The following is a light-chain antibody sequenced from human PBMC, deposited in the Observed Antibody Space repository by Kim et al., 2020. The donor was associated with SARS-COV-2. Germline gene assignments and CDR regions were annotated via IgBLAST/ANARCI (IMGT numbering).Light chain of an antibody. CDR2: DAS. J-gene: IGKJ4*01. Sequence: IEMTQSPSTLSASVGDRITITCRASQSVGTWLAWYQQRPGKAPKLLIYDASHLQSGVPSRFSGSGSGTEFTLTISSLQPDDFATYYGQHYNSYPLAFGGGTKVDIK. CDR1: QSVGTW. V-gene: IGKV1-5*01. CDR3: QHYNSYPLA.